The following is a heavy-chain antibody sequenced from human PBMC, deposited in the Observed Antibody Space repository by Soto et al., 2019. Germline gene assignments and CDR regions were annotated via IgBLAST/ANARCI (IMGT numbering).Heavy chain of an antibody. D-gene: IGHD4-4*01. Sequence: QVQLVQSGAEVKKAGASVKVSCKASGYTFVSYVISWVRQAPGQGLEWMGWVSAYNGNTNYAQNLQGRVTMTTDTSTSTAYMELRSLRSDDMAVYYCARGSDTVTTDWFDPWGQGTLVTVSS. V-gene: IGHV1-18*03. J-gene: IGHJ5*02. CDR2: VSAYNGNT. CDR3: ARGSDTVTTDWFDP. CDR1: GYTFVSYV.